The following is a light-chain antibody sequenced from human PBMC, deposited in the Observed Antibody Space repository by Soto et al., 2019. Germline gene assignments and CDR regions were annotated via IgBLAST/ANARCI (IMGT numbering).Light chain of an antibody. CDR3: LHATHSPWP. CDR1: QSLIHSDGDTY. CDR2: KLS. Sequence: DVVMTQSPLSLPVTLGQPASISCRSSQSLIHSDGDTYLNWFQQRPGQSPRRLIYKLSDRDSGVPDRFPGSGSVTDFTLKISRVQAEDVVIYYCLHATHSPWPFGQGPELQLK. V-gene: IGKV2-30*02. J-gene: IGKJ1*01.